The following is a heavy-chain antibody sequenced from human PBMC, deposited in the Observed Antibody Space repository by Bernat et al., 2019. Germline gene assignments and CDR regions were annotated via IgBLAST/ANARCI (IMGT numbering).Heavy chain of an antibody. CDR1: GYTFTSYG. Sequence: QVQLVQSGAEVKKPGASVKVSCKASGYTFTSYGISWVRQAPGQGLEWMGWISAYNGNTNYAQKLQGKATMTTDTSTSTAYMELRSLRSDDTAVYYWARDCSGGSGYPDQYYFDYWGQGTLVTVSS. V-gene: IGHV1-18*01. J-gene: IGHJ4*02. CDR2: ISAYNGNT. D-gene: IGHD2-15*01. CDR3: ARDCSGGSGYPDQYYFDY.